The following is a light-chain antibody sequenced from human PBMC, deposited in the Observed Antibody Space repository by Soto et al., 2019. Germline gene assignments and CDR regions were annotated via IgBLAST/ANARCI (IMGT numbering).Light chain of an antibody. Sequence: EIVMTQSPATLSVSTGERATLSCRASQSVSSNLAWYQQKPCQAHRLLIYGASTRATGIPARFSGSGSGTEFTLTISSLQSEDFAVYYCQQYKNWPPLTFGGGTKWEIK. CDR3: QQYKNWPPLT. CDR2: GAS. V-gene: IGKV3-15*01. CDR1: QSVSSN. J-gene: IGKJ4*01.